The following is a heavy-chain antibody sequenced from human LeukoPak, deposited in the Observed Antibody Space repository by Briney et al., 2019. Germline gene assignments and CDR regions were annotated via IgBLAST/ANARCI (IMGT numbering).Heavy chain of an antibody. CDR3: ARVGSRGRDYYYYYYMDV. CDR2: MNWNGGST. Sequence: GGSLRLSCAASGCTFDDYGMSWVRQAPGTGREWVSGMNWNGGSTGYADSVKGRFTISRDNAKNSVYLQMNSLRVEDTALYYCARVGSRGRDYYYYYYMDVWGKGTTVTVSS. CDR1: GCTFDDYG. J-gene: IGHJ6*03. D-gene: IGHD1-26*01. V-gene: IGHV3-20*04.